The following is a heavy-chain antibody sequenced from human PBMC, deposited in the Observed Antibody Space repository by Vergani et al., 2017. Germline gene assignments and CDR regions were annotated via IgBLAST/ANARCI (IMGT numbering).Heavy chain of an antibody. V-gene: IGHV3-23*01. Sequence: EVQLLESGGGLVQPGGSLRLTCAASEITFSNYAMNWVRQAPGKGLEWVSGISGSGVSAYYTDSVKGRFTISRDNSKNMLFLQMNNLRTEDTAIYYCAKQYFVSGNYRFDYWGQGTLVTVSS. CDR1: EITFSNYA. CDR2: ISGSGVSA. J-gene: IGHJ4*02. D-gene: IGHD3-16*02. CDR3: AKQYFVSGNYRFDY.